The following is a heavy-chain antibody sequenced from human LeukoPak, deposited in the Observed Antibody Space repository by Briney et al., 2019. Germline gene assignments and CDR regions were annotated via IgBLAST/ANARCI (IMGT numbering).Heavy chain of an antibody. CDR3: ARLGATDWFDP. D-gene: IGHD1-26*01. J-gene: IGHJ5*02. CDR2: INPNSGGP. CDR1: GYTFTGYY. V-gene: IGHV1-2*02. Sequence: ASVKVSCKASGYTFTGYYMHWVRQAPGQGLEWMGWINPNSGGPNYAQKFQGRVTMTRDTSISTAYMELSRLRSDDTAVYYCARLGATDWFDPWGQGTLVTVSS.